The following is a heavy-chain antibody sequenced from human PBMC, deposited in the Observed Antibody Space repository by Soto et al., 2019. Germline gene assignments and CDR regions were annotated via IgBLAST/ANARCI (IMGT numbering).Heavy chain of an antibody. V-gene: IGHV3-7*05. Sequence: EGHLVESGGALAQPGGSLRLSCAASGFTFRTYWMSWVRQAPGKGLEWVANINEDGSETYYVDSVKGRFTMSRDNAKNSLFLQMNSLRAEDTALYYCARGGGIGTVHYWGQGTLVTVSS. D-gene: IGHD2-8*02. CDR3: ARGGGIGTVHY. CDR1: GFTFRTYW. CDR2: INEDGSET. J-gene: IGHJ4*02.